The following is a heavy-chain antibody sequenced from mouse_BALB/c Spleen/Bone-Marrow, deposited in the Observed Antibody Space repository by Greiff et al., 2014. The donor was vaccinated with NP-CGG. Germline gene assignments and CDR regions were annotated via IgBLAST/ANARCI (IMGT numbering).Heavy chain of an antibody. V-gene: IGHV1-9*01. CDR2: ILPGSGST. D-gene: IGHD2-2*01. CDR1: GYTFSSYS. Sequence: QVQLQQSGAELLKPGASVKISCKATGYTFSSYSIEWVKQRPGHGLEWIGEILPGSGSTNYNEKFKGKATFTADTSSNTAHMQLSSLTSEDSAVYYCARGLWLRRSYYAMDYWGQGTSVTVSS. J-gene: IGHJ4*01. CDR3: ARGLWLRRSYYAMDY.